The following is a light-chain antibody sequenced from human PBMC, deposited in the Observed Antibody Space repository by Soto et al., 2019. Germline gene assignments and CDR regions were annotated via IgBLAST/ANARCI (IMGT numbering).Light chain of an antibody. CDR2: AAS. J-gene: IGKJ5*01. CDR3: QQPNSFPLT. CDR1: QGISSW. Sequence: DIQMTQSASAVSASVGDRVTITCRASQGISSWLAWYQRKPGRAPKLLIYAASRLQAGVPLRFSGSGSGTDFTLTISDLQPEDFATYFCQQPNSFPLTSGQGTRLEIK. V-gene: IGKV1D-12*01.